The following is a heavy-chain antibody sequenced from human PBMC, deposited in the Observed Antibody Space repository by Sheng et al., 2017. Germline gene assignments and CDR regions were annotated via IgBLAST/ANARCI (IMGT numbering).Heavy chain of an antibody. CDR1: GGSINSSSYY. Sequence: QLQLQESGPGLVKPSETLSLTCTVSGGSINSSSYYWGWIRQPPGKGLEWIGSIYYSGSTYYNPSLKSRVTISVDTSKNQFSLKLSSVTAADTAVYYCARLATITNWFDPWGQGTLVTVSS. CDR3: ARLATITNWFDP. CDR2: IYYSGST. V-gene: IGHV4-39*07. J-gene: IGHJ5*02. D-gene: IGHD5-12*01.